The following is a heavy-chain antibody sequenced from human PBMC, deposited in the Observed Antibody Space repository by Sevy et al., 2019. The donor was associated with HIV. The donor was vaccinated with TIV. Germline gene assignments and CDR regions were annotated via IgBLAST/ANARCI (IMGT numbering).Heavy chain of an antibody. CDR3: ARARSGWSGHYYYGMDV. V-gene: IGHV3-53*01. CDR1: GFTVSSNY. D-gene: IGHD6-19*01. CDR2: IYSGGST. Sequence: GGSLRLSCAASGFTVSSNYMSWVRQAPGKGLEWVSVIYSGGSTYYADSVKGRFTISRDNSKNTLYLQMNSLRVEDTAVYYCARARSGWSGHYYYGMDVWGQGTTVTVSS. J-gene: IGHJ6*02.